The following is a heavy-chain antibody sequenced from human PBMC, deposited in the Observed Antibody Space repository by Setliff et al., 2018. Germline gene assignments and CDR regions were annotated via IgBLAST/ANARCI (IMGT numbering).Heavy chain of an antibody. Sequence: SETLSLTCAVSGFSITNGYYWGWIRQSPGRGLEWIANIFQSGITFYNPSLRSRVTMSLDTSTNQFSLKLRSVTAADTAVYYCARRDEYLQFREFFDFWGQGILVTVSS. CDR1: GFSITNGYY. D-gene: IGHD3-10*01. J-gene: IGHJ4*02. CDR3: ARRDEYLQFREFFDF. CDR2: IFQSGIT. V-gene: IGHV4-38-2*01.